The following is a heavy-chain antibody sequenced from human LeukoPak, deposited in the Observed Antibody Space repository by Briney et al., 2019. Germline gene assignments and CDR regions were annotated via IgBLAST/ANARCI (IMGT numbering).Heavy chain of an antibody. Sequence: PGGSLRLSCEASGLTFRIYGMHWVRQAPGKGLEWVASISYDESERYYGDSVKGRFTISRDNSKNTLYLQINSLRAEDTALYYCAKDFRGRGYNYGTVFDHWGQGTLVTVSS. J-gene: IGHJ4*02. V-gene: IGHV3-30*18. CDR1: GLTFRIYG. CDR3: AKDFRGRGYNYGTVFDH. D-gene: IGHD5-18*01. CDR2: ISYDESER.